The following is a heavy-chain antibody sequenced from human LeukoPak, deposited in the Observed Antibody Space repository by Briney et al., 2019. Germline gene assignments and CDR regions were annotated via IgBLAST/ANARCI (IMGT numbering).Heavy chain of an antibody. D-gene: IGHD4-17*01. CDR2: IYTSGST. Sequence: PSQTLSLTCTVSGGSISSGSYYWSWIWQPAGTGLEWIGRIYTSGSTNYNPSLKSRVTISVDTSKNQFSLKLSSVTAADTAVYYCARETQRHGPKPDYWGQGTLVTVSS. J-gene: IGHJ4*02. V-gene: IGHV4-61*02. CDR1: GGSISSGSYY. CDR3: ARETQRHGPKPDY.